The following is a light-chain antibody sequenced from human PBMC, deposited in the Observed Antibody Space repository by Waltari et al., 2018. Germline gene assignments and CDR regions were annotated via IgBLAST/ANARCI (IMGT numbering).Light chain of an antibody. V-gene: IGKV1-39*01. J-gene: IGKJ4*01. Sequence: DIQMTQSPSSLSASVGDRVTITCRASQSISTYLNWYQQKPGKAPNLLIYAASSLQSGVPSRFSGSGSGTDFTLTISSLQPEDFATYYCQQSYSTPPTFGGGTNLEIK. CDR3: QQSYSTPPT. CDR2: AAS. CDR1: QSISTY.